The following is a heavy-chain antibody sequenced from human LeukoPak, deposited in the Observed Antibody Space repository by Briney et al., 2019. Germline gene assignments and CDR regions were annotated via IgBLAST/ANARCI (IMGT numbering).Heavy chain of an antibody. D-gene: IGHD2-2*01. CDR3: AGGYCSSTSCHRYFDY. CDR1: GGPFSGYY. Sequence: SETLSLTCAVYGGPFSGYYWSWIRQPPGKGLEWIGEINHSGSTNYNPSLKSRVTISVDTSKNQFSLKLSSVTAADTAVYYCAGGYCSSTSCHRYFDYWGQGTLVTVSS. V-gene: IGHV4-34*01. J-gene: IGHJ4*02. CDR2: INHSGST.